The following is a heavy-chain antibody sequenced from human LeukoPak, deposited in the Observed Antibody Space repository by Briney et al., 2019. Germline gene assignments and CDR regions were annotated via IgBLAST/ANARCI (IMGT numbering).Heavy chain of an antibody. D-gene: IGHD4-17*01. J-gene: IGHJ3*02. CDR3: VRDPTTVTKGFDI. CDR1: GGSISNHY. CDR2: ISYSGST. Sequence: SETLSLTCTVSGGSISNHYWTWIRQPPGKGLEWIGYISYSGSTNYNPSLRSRVTISIDTSNNQISLRLSPVTAADTAVYYCVRDPTTVTKGFDIWGLGTMVTVSP. V-gene: IGHV4-59*11.